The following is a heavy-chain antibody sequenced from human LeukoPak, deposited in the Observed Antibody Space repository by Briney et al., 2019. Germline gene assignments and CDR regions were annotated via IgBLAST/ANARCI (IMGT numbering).Heavy chain of an antibody. D-gene: IGHD2-15*01. J-gene: IGHJ4*02. CDR1: GGSISSSNW. V-gene: IGHV4-4*02. Sequence: SETLSLTCAVSGGSISSSNWWSWVRQPPGKGLEWVGEIYHSGSTNYNPSLKSRVTISVDKSKNQFSLKLSSVTAADAAVYYCARDYCSGDSCFEFDYWGQGTLVTVSS. CDR2: IYHSGST. CDR3: ARDYCSGDSCFEFDY.